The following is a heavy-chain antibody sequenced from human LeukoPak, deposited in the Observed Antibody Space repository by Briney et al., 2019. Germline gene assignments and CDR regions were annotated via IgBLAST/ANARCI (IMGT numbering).Heavy chain of an antibody. D-gene: IGHD5-18*01. CDR2: ISWNSGNI. CDR3: AKGGDTVKGYSYGRPFDY. CDR1: GFTFDDYA. V-gene: IGHV3-9*01. J-gene: IGHJ4*02. Sequence: GRSLRLSCAASGFTFDDYAMHWVRQAPGKGLERVSGISWNSGNIGYADSVKGRFTISRDNAKSSLYLQMNSLRAEDTALYYCAKGGDTVKGYSYGRPFDYWGQGTLVTVSS.